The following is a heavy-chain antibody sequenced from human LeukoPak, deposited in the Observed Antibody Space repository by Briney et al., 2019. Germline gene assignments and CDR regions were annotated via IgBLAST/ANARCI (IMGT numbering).Heavy chain of an antibody. Sequence: GGSLRLSCAASGFTFSSYAMHWVRQAPGKGLEWVAVISYDGSNKYYADSVKGRFTISRDNSKNTLYLQMNSLRAEDTAVYYCVREVGPDPFDNWFDPWGQGTLVTVSS. CDR3: VREVGPDPFDNWFDP. CDR2: ISYDGSNK. D-gene: IGHD2-2*01. CDR1: GFTFSSYA. V-gene: IGHV3-30*01. J-gene: IGHJ5*02.